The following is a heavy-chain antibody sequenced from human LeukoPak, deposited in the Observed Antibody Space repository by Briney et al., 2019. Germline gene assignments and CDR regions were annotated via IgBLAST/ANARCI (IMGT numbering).Heavy chain of an antibody. CDR2: ISSSSSYI. Sequence: PGGSLRLSCAASGFTFSSYSMSWVRQAPGKGLEWVSSISSSSSYIYYADSVKGRFTISRDNAKNSLYLQMNSLRAEDTAVYYCATLGTYYYGSGTDYWGQGILVTVSS. J-gene: IGHJ4*02. CDR1: GFTFSSYS. V-gene: IGHV3-21*01. D-gene: IGHD3-10*01. CDR3: ATLGTYYYGSGTDY.